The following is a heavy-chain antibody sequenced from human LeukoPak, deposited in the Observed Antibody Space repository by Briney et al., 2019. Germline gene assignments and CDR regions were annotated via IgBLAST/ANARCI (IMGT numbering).Heavy chain of an antibody. CDR2: IYYSGST. V-gene: IGHV4-39*01. CDR1: GGSISSSSYY. CDR3: ARAWEKFDY. Sequence: SETLSLTCTVSGGSISSSSYYWGWIRQPPGKGLEWIGSIYYSGSTYYNPSLKSRVTISVDTSKNQFSLKLSSVTAADTAVYYCARAWEKFDYWGQGTLVTVSS. D-gene: IGHD1-26*01. J-gene: IGHJ4*02.